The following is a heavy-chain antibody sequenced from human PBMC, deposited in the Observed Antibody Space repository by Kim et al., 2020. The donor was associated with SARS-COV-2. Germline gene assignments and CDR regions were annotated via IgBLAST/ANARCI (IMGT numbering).Heavy chain of an antibody. CDR3: TRVSRFLEWLLLGAFDI. J-gene: IGHJ3*02. Sequence: GGSLRLSCTASGFTFGDYAMSWVRQAPGKGLEWVGFIRSKAYGGTTEYAASVKGRFTISRDDSKSIAYLQMNSLKTEDTAVYYCTRVSRFLEWLLLGAFDIWGQGTMVTVSS. CDR1: GFTFGDYA. CDR2: IRSKAYGGTT. D-gene: IGHD3-3*01. V-gene: IGHV3-49*04.